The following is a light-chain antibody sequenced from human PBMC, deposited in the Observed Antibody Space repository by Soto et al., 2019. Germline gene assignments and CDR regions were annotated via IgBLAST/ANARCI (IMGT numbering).Light chain of an antibody. CDR1: QSIGGW. J-gene: IGKJ1*01. Sequence: DIQMTQSPSTLSASVGDRVTITCRASQSIGGWLAWYQQKPGKAPKLLIYKASNLESGVPSRFSGTESGTDFTLTISSLQPDDFATYYCQQYDTYRTFGQGTKVDNK. V-gene: IGKV1-5*03. CDR2: KAS. CDR3: QQYDTYRT.